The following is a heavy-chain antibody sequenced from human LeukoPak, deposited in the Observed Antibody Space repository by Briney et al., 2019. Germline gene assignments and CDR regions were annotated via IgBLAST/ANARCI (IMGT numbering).Heavy chain of an antibody. CDR2: IKSKTDGGTT. D-gene: IGHD3-10*01. V-gene: IGHV3-15*01. CDR1: GFTFSNAW. Sequence: PGGSLRLSCAASGFTFSNAWMSWVRQAPGKGLEWVGRIKSKTDGGTTDYAAPVKGRFTISRDNAKNSLYLQMNSLRAEDTAVYYCASRAEFTYYYGSRELDYWGQGTLVTVSS. J-gene: IGHJ4*02. CDR3: ASRAEFTYYYGSRELDY.